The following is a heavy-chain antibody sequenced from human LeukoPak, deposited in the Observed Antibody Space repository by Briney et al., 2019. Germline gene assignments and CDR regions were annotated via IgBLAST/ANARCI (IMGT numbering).Heavy chain of an antibody. Sequence: PGGSLRLSCAASGFTFSSYWMSWVRQAPGKGLEWVANIKQDGSEKYYVDSVKGRFTISRDNAKSSLYLQMNSLRAEDTAVYYCASQGGGWGSSSSPSDYWGQGTLVTVSS. CDR3: ASQGGGWGSSSSPSDY. J-gene: IGHJ4*02. CDR2: IKQDGSEK. D-gene: IGHD6-6*01. CDR1: GFTFSSYW. V-gene: IGHV3-7*01.